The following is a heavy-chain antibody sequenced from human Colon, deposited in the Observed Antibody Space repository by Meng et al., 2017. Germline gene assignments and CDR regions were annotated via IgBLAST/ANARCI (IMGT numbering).Heavy chain of an antibody. D-gene: IGHD4-11*01. CDR3: AKGAYSSSREGIDY. V-gene: IGHV3-23*01. CDR2: IATSGTGT. Sequence: GESLKISCAASGFTFNSYAMSWVRQAPGKGLEWVSAIATSGTGTFYTDSVKGRFTISRDNSKNTLYLQMNSLRDEDTAVYYCAKGAYSSSREGIDYWGQGKQVTGYS. J-gene: IGHJ4*02. CDR1: GFTFNSYA.